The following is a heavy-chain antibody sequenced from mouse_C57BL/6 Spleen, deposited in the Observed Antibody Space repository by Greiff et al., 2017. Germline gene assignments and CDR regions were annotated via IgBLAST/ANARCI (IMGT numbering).Heavy chain of an antibody. V-gene: IGHV2-2*01. CDR2: IWSGGST. Sequence: VQLVESGPGLVQPSQSLSITCTVSGFSLTSYGVHWVRQSPGKGLEWLGVIWSGGSTDYNAAFISRLSISKDNSKSQVFFKMNSLQADDTAIYYCARGFSYYFDYWGQGTTLTVSS. CDR3: ARGFSYYFDY. CDR1: GFSLTSYG. J-gene: IGHJ2*01.